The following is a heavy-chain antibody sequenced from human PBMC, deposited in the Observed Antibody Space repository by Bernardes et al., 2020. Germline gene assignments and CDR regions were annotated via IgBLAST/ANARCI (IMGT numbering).Heavy chain of an antibody. CDR3: ARDYRVVAATYYYYYGMDV. CDR1: GGSISSYY. CDR2: IYYSGST. Sequence: TLSLTCTVSGGSISSYYWSWIRQPPGKGLEWIGYIYYSGSTNYNPSLKSRVTISVDTSKNQFSLKLSSVTAADTAVYYCARDYRVVAATYYYYYGMDVWGKGTTVTVSS. D-gene: IGHD2-15*01. V-gene: IGHV4-59*01. J-gene: IGHJ6*04.